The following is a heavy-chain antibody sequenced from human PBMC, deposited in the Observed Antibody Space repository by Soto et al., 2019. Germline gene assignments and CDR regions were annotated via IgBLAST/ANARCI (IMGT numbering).Heavy chain of an antibody. J-gene: IGHJ4*02. Sequence: EVQLLESGGGLVQPGGSLRLSCAASGFTFSSYAMSWVRQAPGKGLEWVSAISGSGGSTYYADSVKGRFTISRDNSKXXLXLXXNSLRAEDTAVYYCAKAGLAEILVVPAAIPTELDYWGQGTLVTVSS. CDR3: AKAGLAEILVVPAAIPTELDY. V-gene: IGHV3-23*01. D-gene: IGHD2-2*02. CDR2: ISGSGGST. CDR1: GFTFSSYA.